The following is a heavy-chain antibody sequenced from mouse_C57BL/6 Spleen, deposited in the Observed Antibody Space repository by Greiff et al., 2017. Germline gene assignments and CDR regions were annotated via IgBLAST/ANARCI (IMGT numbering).Heavy chain of an antibody. V-gene: IGHV14-4*01. CDR1: GFNIKDDY. CDR2: IDPENGDT. D-gene: IGHD3-2*02. Sequence: VQLQQSGAELVRPGASVKLSCTASGFNIKDDYMHWVKQRPEQGLEWIGWIDPENGDTEYASKFQGKATITADTSSNTAYLQLSSLTSEDTAVYYCTSRQLRLRGAMDYWGQGTSVTVSS. J-gene: IGHJ4*01. CDR3: TSRQLRLRGAMDY.